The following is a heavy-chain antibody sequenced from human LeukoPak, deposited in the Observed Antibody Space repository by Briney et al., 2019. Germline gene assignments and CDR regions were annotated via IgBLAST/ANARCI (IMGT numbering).Heavy chain of an antibody. CDR3: ARADNWFDP. V-gene: IGHV1-46*01. J-gene: IGHJ5*02. CDR1: GYTFTRHY. CDR2: INPSSGGT. Sequence: ASVKVSCKASGYTFTRHYMNWVRQAPGQGLEWMGKINPSSGGTGYAQKFQGRVTMTRNTSISTAYMELSSLRSEDTAVYYCARADNWFDPWGQGTLVTVSS.